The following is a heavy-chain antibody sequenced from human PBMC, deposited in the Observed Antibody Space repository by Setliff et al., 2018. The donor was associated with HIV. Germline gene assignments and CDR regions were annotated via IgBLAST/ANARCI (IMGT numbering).Heavy chain of an antibody. Sequence: LSLTCTVSGGSISTYYWSWIRQPPGKGLEWIGYIYTSGTTNYNPSLKNRVTISVDTSKKQVSLKLSSVTAADTAVYYCARHANYDFWSGYWGYYFDYWGQGTLVTVSS. D-gene: IGHD3-3*01. CDR3: ARHANYDFWSGYWGYYFDY. J-gene: IGHJ4*02. CDR1: GGSISTYY. V-gene: IGHV4-4*09. CDR2: IYTSGTT.